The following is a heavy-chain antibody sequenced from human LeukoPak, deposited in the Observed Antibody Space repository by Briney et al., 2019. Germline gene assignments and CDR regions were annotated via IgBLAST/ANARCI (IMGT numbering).Heavy chain of an antibody. CDR1: GGTFSSYA. CDR2: IIPIFGTA. J-gene: IGHJ4*02. Sequence: SVKVSCKASGGTFSSYAISWVRQAPGQGLEWMGGIIPIFGTANYAQKFQGRVTITADESTSTAYMELSSLRSEDTAVYYCVRTGLYSSSGDYWGQGTLVTVSS. D-gene: IGHD6-6*01. CDR3: VRTGLYSSSGDY. V-gene: IGHV1-69*13.